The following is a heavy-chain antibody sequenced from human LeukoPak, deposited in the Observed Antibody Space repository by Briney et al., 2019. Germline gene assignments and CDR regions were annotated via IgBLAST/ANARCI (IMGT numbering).Heavy chain of an antibody. CDR2: IKQDGSEK. V-gene: IGHV3-7*01. Sequence: GGSLRLSCAASGYTFSSYWMSWVRQAPGKGLEWVANIKQDGSEKYYVDSVKGRFTISRDNAKNSLYLQMNSLRAEDTAVYYCARPPYSSSSDYWGQGTLVTVSS. CDR3: ARPPYSSSSDY. J-gene: IGHJ4*02. CDR1: GYTFSSYW. D-gene: IGHD6-6*01.